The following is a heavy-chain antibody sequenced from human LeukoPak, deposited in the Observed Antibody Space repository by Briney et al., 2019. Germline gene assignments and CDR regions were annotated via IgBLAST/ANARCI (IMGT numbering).Heavy chain of an antibody. J-gene: IGHJ4*02. Sequence: SETLSLTCTVSGGSISSYYWRWIRQPAGKGLEWIGRIYTCGTNNYNPSLKSRFTMSVDTSKNQFSLKRSSVTAADTAVYYCAREELGLFGETVMAYIDYWGQGTLVTVSS. CDR1: GGSISSYY. CDR3: AREELGLFGETVMAYIDY. CDR2: IYTCGTN. V-gene: IGHV4-4*07. D-gene: IGHD3-10*02.